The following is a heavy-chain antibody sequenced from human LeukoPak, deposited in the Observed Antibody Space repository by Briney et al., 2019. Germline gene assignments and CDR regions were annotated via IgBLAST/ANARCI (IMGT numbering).Heavy chain of an antibody. D-gene: IGHD6-6*01. Sequence: ASVKVSCKASGYTFTSYGISGVRQAPGQGLEWMGWISAYNGNTNYAQKLQGRVTMTTDTSTSTAYMELRSLRSDDTAVYYCARDLGIAARGAYFDYWGQGTLVTVSS. J-gene: IGHJ4*02. V-gene: IGHV1-18*01. CDR3: ARDLGIAARGAYFDY. CDR1: GYTFTSYG. CDR2: ISAYNGNT.